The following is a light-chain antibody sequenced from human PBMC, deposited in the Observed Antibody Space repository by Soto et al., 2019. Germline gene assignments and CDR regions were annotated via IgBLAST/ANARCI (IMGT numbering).Light chain of an antibody. CDR2: GAS. J-gene: IGKJ5*01. V-gene: IGKV3-15*01. Sequence: EIVLTQSPGTLSLSPGERATLSCRASQSVSSSYLAWYQQKPGQAPRLLIYGASTRATGIPARFSGSGSGTEFTLTISSLQSEDFAVYYCQQYNSWPRTFGQGTRLEIK. CDR1: QSVSSSY. CDR3: QQYNSWPRT.